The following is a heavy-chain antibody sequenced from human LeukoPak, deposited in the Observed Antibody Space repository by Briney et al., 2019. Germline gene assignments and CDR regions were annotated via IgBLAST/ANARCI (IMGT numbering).Heavy chain of an antibody. Sequence: SETLSLTCTFSGGSISTYYWTWIRQPPGKGLEWIGYIHYSRSTNYNSSLKNQVTISIDTSKNQFSLKLSSMTAADTAVYYCASGPRSGSYDFWGQGALVIVSS. CDR1: GGSISTYY. CDR2: IHYSRST. V-gene: IGHV4-59*01. D-gene: IGHD1-26*01. J-gene: IGHJ4*02. CDR3: ASGPRSGSYDF.